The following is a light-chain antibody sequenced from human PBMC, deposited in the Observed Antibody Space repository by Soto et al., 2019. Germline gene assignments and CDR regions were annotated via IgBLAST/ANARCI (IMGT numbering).Light chain of an antibody. J-gene: IGLJ2*01. Sequence: QSALTQPPSASGSPGQSVTISCTGTSSDVGRYNYVSWYQQHPGKAPKLMIYEVSKRPSGVPDRFSGSKSGNTASLTVSGLQAEDEADYYCSSYAGSNNSVFGGGTKVTVL. CDR3: SSYAGSNNSV. V-gene: IGLV2-8*01. CDR2: EVS. CDR1: SSDVGRYNY.